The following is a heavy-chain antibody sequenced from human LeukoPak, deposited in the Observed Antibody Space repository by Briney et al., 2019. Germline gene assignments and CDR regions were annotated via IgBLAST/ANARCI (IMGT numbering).Heavy chain of an antibody. CDR2: IKSDGSFT. D-gene: IGHD5-12*01. CDR1: GFTFSAYW. CDR3: ARAHGGTLGGYDSYFDY. Sequence: PGGSLRLSCVASGFTFSAYWMNWVRQAPGKGPVWVSAIKSDGSFTRYADSVKGRFTISRDNAKNSLYLQMNSLRAEDTAVYYCARAHGGTLGGYDSYFDYWGQGTLVTVSS. V-gene: IGHV3-74*01. J-gene: IGHJ4*02.